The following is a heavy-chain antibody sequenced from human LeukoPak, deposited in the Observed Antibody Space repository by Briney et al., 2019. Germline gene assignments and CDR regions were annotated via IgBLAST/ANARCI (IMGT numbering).Heavy chain of an antibody. J-gene: IGHJ4*02. CDR2: ISAYNGNT. CDR1: GYTFTSYG. CDR3: ARAYVGGYSSGWYIDY. Sequence: ASVKVSCKASGYTFTSYGISWVRQAPGQGLEWMGWISAYNGNTNYAQKLQGRVTMTTDTSTSTAYMELRSLRSDDTAVYYCARAYVGGYSSGWYIDYWGQGTLVTVSS. D-gene: IGHD6-19*01. V-gene: IGHV1-18*01.